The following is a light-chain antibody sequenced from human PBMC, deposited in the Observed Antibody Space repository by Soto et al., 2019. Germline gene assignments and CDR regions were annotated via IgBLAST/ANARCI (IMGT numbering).Light chain of an antibody. Sequence: EIVMTQSPATLSVSLGERATLSCRASQSVSSNLAWYQQKPGQAPRLLIYRAPTRATGIPAKFSGSGSGTEFTLTITSLQSEDFAVYYCQQYNNWWTFGQGTKVDIK. J-gene: IGKJ1*01. CDR1: QSVSSN. CDR2: RAP. V-gene: IGKV3-15*01. CDR3: QQYNNWWT.